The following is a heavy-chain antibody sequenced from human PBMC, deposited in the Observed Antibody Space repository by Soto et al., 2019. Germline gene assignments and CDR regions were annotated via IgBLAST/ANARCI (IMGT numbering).Heavy chain of an antibody. V-gene: IGHV4-4*02. D-gene: IGHD2-21*01. CDR3: ARPLLGGSYAFDI. J-gene: IGHJ3*02. CDR1: GDSISNSNW. CDR2: IYLSGST. Sequence: QVQLQESGPGLVKPSGTLSLTCAVSGDSISNSNWWSWVRQPPGKGLEWIGEIYLSGSTNYNPSRKRRVTISVEKSRTQVSLKLSSVTAADTAVYYCARPLLGGSYAFDIWGQGTMVTVSS.